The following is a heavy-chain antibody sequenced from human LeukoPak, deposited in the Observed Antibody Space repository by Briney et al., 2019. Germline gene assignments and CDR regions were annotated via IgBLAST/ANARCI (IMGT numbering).Heavy chain of an antibody. CDR2: INPSGGST. CDR3: ARDHSYDFDF. D-gene: IGHD5-18*01. V-gene: IGHV1-46*04. Sequence: GAXVKVSCKASGYTFTSYYMHWVRQAPGQGVEWMGLINPSGGSTMYAQKLEGRVTMNRDTSKRTVYMELSSLRSEDTAVYYCARDHSYDFDFWGQGALVTVSS. J-gene: IGHJ4*02. CDR1: GYTFTSYY.